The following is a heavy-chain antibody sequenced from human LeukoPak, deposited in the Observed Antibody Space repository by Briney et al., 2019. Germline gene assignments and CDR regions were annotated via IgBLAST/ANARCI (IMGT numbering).Heavy chain of an antibody. J-gene: IGHJ4*02. V-gene: IGHV1-2*02. CDR1: GYTLTGYY. CDR2: INPNSGGT. Sequence: GASVTVSCKASGYTLTGYYMHWVRQAPGQGLEWMGWINPNSGGTNYAQKFQGRVTMTRDTSISTAYMELSRLRSDDTAVYYCARDRDGYNQFDYWGQGTLVTVSS. CDR3: ARDRDGYNQFDY. D-gene: IGHD5-12*01.